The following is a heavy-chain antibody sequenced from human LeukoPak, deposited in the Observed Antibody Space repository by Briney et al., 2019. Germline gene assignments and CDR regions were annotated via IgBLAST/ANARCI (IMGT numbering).Heavy chain of an antibody. J-gene: IGHJ4*02. Sequence: SVKVSCKASGGTFISYAISWVRQAPGQGLEWMGGFIPIFGTANYAQKFQGRVTITADKSTSTAYMELSSLRSEDTAVYYCADGSSGYFLSYWGQGTLVTVSS. CDR1: GGTFISYA. CDR2: FIPIFGTA. V-gene: IGHV1-69*06. D-gene: IGHD3-22*01. CDR3: ADGSSGYFLSY.